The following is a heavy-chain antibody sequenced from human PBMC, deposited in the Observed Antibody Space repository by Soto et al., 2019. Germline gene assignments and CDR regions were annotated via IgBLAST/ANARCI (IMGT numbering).Heavy chain of an antibody. CDR1: GGSISSSSYY. CDR3: AREEPDSSGWSGGY. V-gene: IGHV4-39*02. D-gene: IGHD6-19*01. J-gene: IGHJ4*02. Sequence: PSETLSLTCTVSGGSISSSSYYWGWIRQPPGKGLEWIGSIYYSGSTYYNPSLKSRVTISVDTSKNQFSLKLSSVTAADTAVYYCAREEPDSSGWSGGYWGQGTLVTVSS. CDR2: IYYSGST.